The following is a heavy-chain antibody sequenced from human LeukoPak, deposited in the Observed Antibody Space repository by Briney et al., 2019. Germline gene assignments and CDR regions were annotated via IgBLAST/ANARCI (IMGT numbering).Heavy chain of an antibody. CDR2: IYSGGST. V-gene: IGHV3-66*01. D-gene: IGHD6-13*01. CDR3: ARVKGAAGTDY. J-gene: IGHJ4*02. CDR1: GFTVSSNS. Sequence: GGSLRLSCAASGFTVSSNSMSWVRQAPGKGLEWVSVIYSGGSTYYADSVKGRFTISRDNSKNTLYLQMNSLRAEDTAVYYCARVKGAAGTDYWGQGTLVTVSS.